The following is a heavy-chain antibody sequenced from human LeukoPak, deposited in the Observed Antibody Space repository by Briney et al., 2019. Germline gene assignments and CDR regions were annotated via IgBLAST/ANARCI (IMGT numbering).Heavy chain of an antibody. J-gene: IGHJ5*02. D-gene: IGHD6-25*01. CDR1: GFTFSSYG. Sequence: KPGGSLRLSCAASGFTFSSYGMHWVRQAPGKGLEWVAVISYDGSNKYYADSVKGRFTISRDNSKNTLYLQMNSLRAEDTAVYYCARDVPGYNWFDPWGQGTLVTVSS. CDR3: ARDVPGYNWFDP. CDR2: ISYDGSNK. V-gene: IGHV3-30*03.